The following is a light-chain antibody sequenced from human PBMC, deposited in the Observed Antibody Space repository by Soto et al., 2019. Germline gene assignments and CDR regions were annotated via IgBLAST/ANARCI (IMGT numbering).Light chain of an antibody. CDR3: AAWDDSLNAFYV. CDR2: SNN. Sequence: QSVLTQPPSVSGTPGQRVTISCSGSSSNIGSHTVNWYQQFPGTAPKLLIYSNNHRPSGVPDRFSGSKSGTSASLAISGPQSEDEADYYCAAWDDSLNAFYVFGTGTKLTVL. V-gene: IGLV1-44*01. CDR1: SSNIGSHT. J-gene: IGLJ1*01.